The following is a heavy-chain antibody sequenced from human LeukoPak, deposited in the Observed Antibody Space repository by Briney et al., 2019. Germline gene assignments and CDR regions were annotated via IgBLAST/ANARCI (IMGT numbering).Heavy chain of an antibody. D-gene: IGHD2-2*01. CDR3: AREGGPTYQLPYYYYYGMDV. Sequence: SETLSLTCTVSGGSISSYYWSWIRQPPGKGLEWIGYIHYSGSTNYNPSLKSRVTISVDTSKNQFSLKLSSVTAADTAVYYCAREGGPTYQLPYYYYYGMDVWGQGTTVTVSS. J-gene: IGHJ6*02. CDR1: GGSISSYY. CDR2: IHYSGST. V-gene: IGHV4-59*12.